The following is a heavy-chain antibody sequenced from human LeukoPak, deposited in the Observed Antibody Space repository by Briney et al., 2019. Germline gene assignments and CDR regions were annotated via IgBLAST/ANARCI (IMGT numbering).Heavy chain of an antibody. J-gene: IGHJ4*02. CDR1: GGSISSYY. CDR3: ASLYYDSSGYYWYFDY. D-gene: IGHD3-22*01. CDR2: IYYSGST. V-gene: IGHV4-59*01. Sequence: SETLSLTCTVSGGSISSYYWSWIRQPPGKGLEWIGYIYYSGSTNYNPSLKSRVTISVDTSKNQFSLKLSSLTAADTAVYYCASLYYDSSGYYWYFDYWGQGTLVTVSS.